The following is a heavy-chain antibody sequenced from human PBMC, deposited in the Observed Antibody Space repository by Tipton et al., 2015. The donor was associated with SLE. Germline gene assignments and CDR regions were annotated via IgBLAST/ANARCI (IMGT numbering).Heavy chain of an antibody. CDR2: ISSSGSTI. J-gene: IGHJ4*02. CDR1: GFTFSDYY. Sequence: SLRLSCAASGFTFSDYYMSWIRQAPGKGLDWFSYISSSGSTIYYADSVKGRFTISRDNAKNSLYLQMNSLRAEDTAVYYCARAYSGYEAGFDYWGQGTLVTVSS. CDR3: ARAYSGYEAGFDY. D-gene: IGHD5-12*01. V-gene: IGHV3-11*04.